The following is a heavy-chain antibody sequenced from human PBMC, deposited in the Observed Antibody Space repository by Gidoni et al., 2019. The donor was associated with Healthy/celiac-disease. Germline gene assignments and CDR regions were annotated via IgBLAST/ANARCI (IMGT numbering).Heavy chain of an antibody. D-gene: IGHD3-10*01. CDR3: ARVVAIWFGEQTGAFDI. V-gene: IGHV4-31*03. CDR1: GGSLSSGGYY. Sequence: QVQLQESGPGLVKPSQTLSLTCTVSGGSLSSGGYYWGWIRQHPGKGLEWIGYIYYSGSTYYNPSLKSRVTISVDTSKNQFSLKLSSVTAADTAVYYCARVVAIWFGEQTGAFDIWGQGTMVTVSS. CDR2: IYYSGST. J-gene: IGHJ3*02.